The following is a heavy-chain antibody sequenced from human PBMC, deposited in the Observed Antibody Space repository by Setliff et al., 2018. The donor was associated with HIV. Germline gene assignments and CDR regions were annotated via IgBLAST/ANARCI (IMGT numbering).Heavy chain of an antibody. D-gene: IGHD6-13*01. CDR1: GFSFRTFG. CDR3: ARDLVWPYSSRWYDAFDI. V-gene: IGHV3-30*03. J-gene: IGHJ3*02. Sequence: GGSLRLSCVGSGFSFRTFGMHWVRQAPGKGLQWVSVMSYDGSQTFYADSVKGRFTISRDNSKNTLYLQMNSLRAEDTAVYYCARDLVWPYSSRWYDAFDIWGQGTMVT. CDR2: MSYDGSQT.